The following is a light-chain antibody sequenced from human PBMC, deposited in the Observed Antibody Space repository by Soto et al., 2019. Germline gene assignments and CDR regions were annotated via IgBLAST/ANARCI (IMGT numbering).Light chain of an antibody. J-gene: IGLJ1*01. CDR2: DVT. Sequence: QSVLTQPASVSGSPGQSITISCTGTSSDVGGFNYVSGYQQHPGKAPKLMIYDVTNRPSGVSYRFSGSKSGNTASLTISGLQAEDEADYYCNSYTSSSTYVFGTGTKVTVL. V-gene: IGLV2-14*03. CDR3: NSYTSSSTYV. CDR1: SSDVGGFNY.